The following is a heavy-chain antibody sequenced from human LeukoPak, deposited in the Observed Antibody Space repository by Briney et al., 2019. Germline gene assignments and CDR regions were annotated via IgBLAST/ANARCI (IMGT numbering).Heavy chain of an antibody. CDR1: GYSFTTFH. Sequence: ASVKVSCKAAGYSFTTFHMNWVRQAPGQGPEWMGWVNPDNGNTGFAQKFQGRVTITQNSSVTTVYMELSSLTSEDTAVYYCARRGLVAGIYDLVYGFDLWGQGTMVTVSS. J-gene: IGHJ3*01. D-gene: IGHD3/OR15-3a*01. CDR2: VNPDNGNT. V-gene: IGHV1-8*03. CDR3: ARRGLVAGIYDLVYGFDL.